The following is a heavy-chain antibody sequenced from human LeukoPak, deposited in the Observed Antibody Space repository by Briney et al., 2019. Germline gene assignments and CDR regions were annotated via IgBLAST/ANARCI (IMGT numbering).Heavy chain of an antibody. J-gene: IGHJ4*02. CDR3: VRDFHCSGGSCPLFDN. V-gene: IGHV3-23*01. CDR1: GFTFSDYY. CDR2: TNENGGNT. D-gene: IGHD2-15*01. Sequence: GGSLRLSCAASGFTFSDYYMSWIRQAQGKGLEWVSGTNENGGNTYYADSVKGRFTISRDNSEDILYLRMNSLRVDDTAVYYCVRDFHCSGGSCPLFDNWGQGTLVTVSS.